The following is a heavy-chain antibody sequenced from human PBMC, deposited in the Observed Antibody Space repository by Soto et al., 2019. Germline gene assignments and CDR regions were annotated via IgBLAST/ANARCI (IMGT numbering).Heavy chain of an antibody. V-gene: IGHV3-30*18. D-gene: IGHD3-22*01. CDR2: ISHDGSNK. Sequence: SCAASGFTFSSYGIHWVRQAPGKGLEWVALISHDGSNKYYADSVKGRFTISRDNSKNTLYLQMNSLRAEDTAMYYCAKDAPYYYDSSGYYGPFDYWGQGTLVTVSS. J-gene: IGHJ4*02. CDR3: AKDAPYYYDSSGYYGPFDY. CDR1: GFTFSSYG.